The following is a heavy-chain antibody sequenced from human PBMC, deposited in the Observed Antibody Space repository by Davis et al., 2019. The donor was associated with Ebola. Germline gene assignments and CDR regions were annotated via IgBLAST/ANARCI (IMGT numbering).Heavy chain of an antibody. J-gene: IGHJ4*02. CDR1: GGSISSGDYY. V-gene: IGHV4-30-4*01. D-gene: IGHD3-16*02. Sequence: MPSETLSLTCTVSGGSISSGDYYWSWIRQPPGKGLEWIGYIYYSGSTYYNPSLKSRVTISVDTSKNQFSLKLSSVTAADTAVYYCARDGSARLGELSFGYYFDYWGQGTLVTVSS. CDR2: IYYSGST. CDR3: ARDGSARLGELSFGYYFDY.